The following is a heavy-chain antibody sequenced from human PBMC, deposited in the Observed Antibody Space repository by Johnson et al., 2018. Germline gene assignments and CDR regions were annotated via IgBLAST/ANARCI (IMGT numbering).Heavy chain of an antibody. V-gene: IGHV3-53*01. CDR1: GFTVSSNY. CDR2: IYSGGST. CDR3: AGGADPYCGGDCCCQY. Sequence: VQLVESGGGLIQPGGSLRLSCAASGFTVSSNYMTWVRQAPGKGLEWVSVIYSGGSTYYADSVKGRFTISRDSSKNTLYLQMNSLRAEDTAVYYCAGGADPYCGGDCCCQYWGQVTLVTVSS. D-gene: IGHD2-21*02. J-gene: IGHJ1*01.